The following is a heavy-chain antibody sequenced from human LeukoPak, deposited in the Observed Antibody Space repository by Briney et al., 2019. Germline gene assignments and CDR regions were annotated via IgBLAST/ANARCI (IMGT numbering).Heavy chain of an antibody. CDR1: GGSISSGGYS. V-gene: IGHV4-30-2*01. Sequence: PSQTLSLTCAVSGGSISSGGYSWSWIRQPPGKGLEWIGYIYHSGSTYYNPSLKSRVTISVDRSKNQFSLKLSSVTAADTAVYYCARRKDYYVKYFDYWGQGTLVTVSS. J-gene: IGHJ4*02. D-gene: IGHD3-10*02. CDR2: IYHSGST. CDR3: ARRKDYYVKYFDY.